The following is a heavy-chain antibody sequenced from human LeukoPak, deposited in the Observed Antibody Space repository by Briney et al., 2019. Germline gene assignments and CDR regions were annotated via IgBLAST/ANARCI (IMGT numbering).Heavy chain of an antibody. CDR1: GFTFSSYA. J-gene: IGHJ4*02. CDR3: ARGPSRLAGDYFDS. Sequence: GRSLRLSCAASGFTFSSYAMHWVRQAPGKGLEWVAVISYDGSNKYYADSVKGRFTISRDNSKNTLYLQMNSLRPEDTAVYYCARGPSRLAGDYFDSWGQGTLVTVSS. CDR2: ISYDGSNK. D-gene: IGHD3-16*01. V-gene: IGHV3-30-3*01.